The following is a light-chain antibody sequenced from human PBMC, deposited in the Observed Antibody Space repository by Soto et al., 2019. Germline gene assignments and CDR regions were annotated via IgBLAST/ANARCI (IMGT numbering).Light chain of an antibody. CDR1: QGISSF. Sequence: DIKLSQSPSFLSSSVGDRVTITCRASQGISSFLAWYQQKPPKAPELLIYGASTLQSGVPSRFSGSGSGTEFTLTISSLQPEDFATYYCQQLNTYPITFAQGTRLEIK. CDR3: QQLNTYPIT. J-gene: IGKJ5*01. CDR2: GAS. V-gene: IGKV1-9*01.